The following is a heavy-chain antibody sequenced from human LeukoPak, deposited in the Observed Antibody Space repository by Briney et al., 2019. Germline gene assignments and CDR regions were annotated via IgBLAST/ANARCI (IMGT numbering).Heavy chain of an antibody. V-gene: IGHV5-51*01. Sequence: GESLKISCKGSGYSFTSYWIGWVRQMPGKGLEWMGIIFPGDSETIYSPSFQGQVTISADKYISTAYLQWRSLKASDTAMYYCATSESQTRFDYWGQGTLVTASS. CDR3: ATSESQTRFDY. J-gene: IGHJ4*02. CDR2: IFPGDSET. D-gene: IGHD1/OR15-1a*01. CDR1: GYSFTSYW.